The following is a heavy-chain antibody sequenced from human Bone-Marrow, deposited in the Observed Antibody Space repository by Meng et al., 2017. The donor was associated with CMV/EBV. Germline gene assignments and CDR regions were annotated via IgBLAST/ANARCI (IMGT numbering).Heavy chain of an antibody. CDR2: IYYSGST. V-gene: IGHV4-59*01. CDR1: GGSISSYY. CDR3: ARGSPGEYYTNSRGYFYFDN. J-gene: IGHJ4*02. Sequence: GSLRLSCTVSGGSISSYYWSWIRQPPGKGLEWIGYIYYSGSTNYNPSLKGRVTISVDTSKNQFSLKLSSVTAADTAVYYCARGSPGEYYTNSRGYFYFDNWGQGTLVTVSS. D-gene: IGHD3-22*01.